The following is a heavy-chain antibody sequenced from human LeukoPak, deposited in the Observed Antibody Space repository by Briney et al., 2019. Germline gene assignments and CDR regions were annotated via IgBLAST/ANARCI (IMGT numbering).Heavy chain of an antibody. CDR1: GGSISSGSYY. CDR3: ARRYKITIFGVVIDWFDP. CDR2: IYTSGST. D-gene: IGHD3-3*01. J-gene: IGHJ5*02. Sequence: PSQTLSLTCTVSGGSISSGSYYWSWIRQPAGKGLEWIGRIYTSGSTNYNPSLKSRVTISVDTSKNQFSLKLSSVTAADTAVYYCARRYKITIFGVVIDWFDPWGQGTLVTVSS. V-gene: IGHV4-61*02.